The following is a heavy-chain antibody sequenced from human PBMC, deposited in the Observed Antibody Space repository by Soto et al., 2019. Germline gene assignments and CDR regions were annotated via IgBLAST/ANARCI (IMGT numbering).Heavy chain of an antibody. Sequence: QVPLVQSGAEVKKPGASVKVSCKASGYTFTSYGISWVRQAPGQGLEWMGWISAYNGNTNYAQKLQGRVTMTTDTSTSTDYMELRSLRSDDTAVYYCPRAGTHARVLWFGEFGYFDYWGQGALVTVSS. CDR3: PRAGTHARVLWFGEFGYFDY. D-gene: IGHD3-10*01. J-gene: IGHJ4*02. V-gene: IGHV1-18*01. CDR1: GYTFTSYG. CDR2: ISAYNGNT.